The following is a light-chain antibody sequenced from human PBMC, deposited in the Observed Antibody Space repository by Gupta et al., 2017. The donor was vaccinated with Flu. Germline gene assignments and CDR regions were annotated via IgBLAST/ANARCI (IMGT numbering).Light chain of an antibody. CDR1: QSISSW. Sequence: DIQMTQSPSTLSASVGDRVTITCRASQSISSWLAWYQQKPGKAPKLLIYKASSLESGVPSRFSGSRSGTEFTLTISNLQPDDFATYYCQQYNSYPYTFGQGTKMEIK. J-gene: IGKJ2*01. V-gene: IGKV1-5*03. CDR3: QQYNSYPYT. CDR2: KAS.